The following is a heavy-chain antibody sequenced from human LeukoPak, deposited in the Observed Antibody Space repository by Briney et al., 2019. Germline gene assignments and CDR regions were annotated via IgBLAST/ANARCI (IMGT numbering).Heavy chain of an antibody. Sequence: PSETLSLTCTVSGGSISSGDYYWSWIRQPPGKGLEWIGYIYHSGSTYYNPSLKSRVTISVDRSKNQFSLKLSSVTAADTAVYYCARGVVGATSFGFDYWGQGTLVTVSS. CDR3: ARGVVGATSFGFDY. V-gene: IGHV4-30-2*01. J-gene: IGHJ4*02. CDR1: GGSISSGDYY. D-gene: IGHD1-26*01. CDR2: IYHSGST.